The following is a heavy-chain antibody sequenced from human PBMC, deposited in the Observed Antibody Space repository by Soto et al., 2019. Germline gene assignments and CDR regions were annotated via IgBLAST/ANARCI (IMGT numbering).Heavy chain of an antibody. CDR1: GYSLSTYW. D-gene: IGHD3-10*01. J-gene: IGHJ4*02. Sequence: GESLKISCKASGYSLSTYWIGWARHMPGKGLEWVGIIYPGDSDPRYSPSYSPSFEGQVTISADKSITTAYLQWNSIKASDTAMYYCARQYGSGSYDYWGQGTPVTVSS. V-gene: IGHV5-51*01. CDR2: IYPGDSDP. CDR3: ARQYGSGSYDY.